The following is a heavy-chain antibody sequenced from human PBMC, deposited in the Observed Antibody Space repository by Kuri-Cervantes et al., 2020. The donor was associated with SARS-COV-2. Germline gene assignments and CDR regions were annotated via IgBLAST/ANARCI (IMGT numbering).Heavy chain of an antibody. D-gene: IGHD3-22*01. J-gene: IGHJ4*02. V-gene: IGHV3-30-3*01. CDR3: ARDGYDSSGYYLDY. CDR2: ISYDGSNK. CDR1: GFTFSSYA. Sequence: GESLKISCAASGFTFSSYAMHWVRQAPGKGLEWVAVISYDGSNKHYADSVKGRFTISRDNSKNTLYLQMNSLRAEDTAGYYCARDGYDSSGYYLDYWGQGTLVTVSS.